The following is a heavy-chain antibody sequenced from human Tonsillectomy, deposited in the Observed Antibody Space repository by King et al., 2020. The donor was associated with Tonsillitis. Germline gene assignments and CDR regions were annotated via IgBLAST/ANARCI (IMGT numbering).Heavy chain of an antibody. Sequence: VQLVESGGSVVHPGRSLRISCAASGLTFSSYAMHWVRQAPGKGLEWVAVIWDDGTTKYYADSVKGRFTISRDNSKNTLYLQMNSLRGEDTAVYYCARDRGLVPAAIVDSFDPWGQGTLVTVSS. CDR1: GLTFSSYA. V-gene: IGHV3-33*01. CDR3: ARDRGLVPAAIVDSFDP. CDR2: IWDDGTTK. D-gene: IGHD2-2*01. J-gene: IGHJ5*02.